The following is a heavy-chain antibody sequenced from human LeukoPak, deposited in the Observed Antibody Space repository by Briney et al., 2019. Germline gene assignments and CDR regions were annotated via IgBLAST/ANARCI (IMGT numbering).Heavy chain of an antibody. Sequence: GASVKVSCKASGGTFSNYAISWMRQAPGQGPEWMGGIIPSLGTANYAQKFEGRVNITADESTNIAYMELRSLRSEDAAVYYCAKGGYCSGGTCYIRGFDPWGQGTLVTVSS. CDR3: AKGGYCSGGTCYIRGFDP. CDR2: IIPSLGTA. J-gene: IGHJ5*02. D-gene: IGHD2-15*01. V-gene: IGHV1-69*01. CDR1: GGTFSNYA.